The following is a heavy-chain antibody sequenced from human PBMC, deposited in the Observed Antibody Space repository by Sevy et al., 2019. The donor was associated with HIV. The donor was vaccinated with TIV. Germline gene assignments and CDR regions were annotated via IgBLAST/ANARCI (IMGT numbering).Heavy chain of an antibody. CDR1: GYTFTDEY. Sequence: ASVKVSCKASGYTFTDEYLHWVRQAPGQGLEWIGRIFPNSGVTKSAQRFRGRVTMTRDTSIGPAYMELRGLRSDDTAVYYCARDAGGGTTNSGLDVWGQGTTVTVSS. D-gene: IGHD1-7*01. J-gene: IGHJ6*02. CDR2: IFPNSGVT. CDR3: ARDAGGGTTNSGLDV. V-gene: IGHV1-2*06.